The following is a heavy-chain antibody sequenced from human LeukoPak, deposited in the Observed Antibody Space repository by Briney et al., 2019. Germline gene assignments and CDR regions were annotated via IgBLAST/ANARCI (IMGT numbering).Heavy chain of an antibody. CDR3: AKEGWLQPALDI. Sequence: GGSLRLSCAASGFTFSSYGLTWVRQAPGKGLEWVSAISDRGDATYYADSVRGRFTISRDNSRNTLYLQMNSLRAEDTAVYYCAKEGWLQPALDIWGQGTMVTVSS. J-gene: IGHJ3*02. CDR1: GFTFSSYG. V-gene: IGHV3-23*01. D-gene: IGHD5-24*01. CDR2: ISDRGDAT.